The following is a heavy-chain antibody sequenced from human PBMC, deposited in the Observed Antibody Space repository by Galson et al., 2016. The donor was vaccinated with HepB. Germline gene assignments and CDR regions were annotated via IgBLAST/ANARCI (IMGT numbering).Heavy chain of an antibody. CDR2: IYPGDSDT. D-gene: IGHD3-22*01. CDR1: GYTFTTYW. Sequence: SGAEVKKPGESLKISCKGSGYTFTTYWIGWVRQRPGKGLEWMGIIYPGDSDTRYSPSFQGQGQFTMSADKSISTAYLQWSSLKASDTAMYFCARQTHSDSRAYPFDIWGQGTMVTVSS. V-gene: IGHV5-51*01. J-gene: IGHJ3*02. CDR3: ARQTHSDSRAYPFDI.